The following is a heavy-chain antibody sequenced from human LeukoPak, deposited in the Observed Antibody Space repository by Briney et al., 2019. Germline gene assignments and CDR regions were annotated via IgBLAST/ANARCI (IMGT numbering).Heavy chain of an antibody. CDR2: ISGSGGTT. D-gene: IGHD3-10*01. CDR3: TKSGGSGSLRYFDY. Sequence: GGSLRLSCAASGFTFSTCAMRWVRQSPGKGLEWVSSISGSGGTTYYADSVKGRFTITRVNSKSTLDLQMDSLRAEDTAIYYCTKSGGSGSLRYFDYWGQGTLVTASS. J-gene: IGHJ4*02. V-gene: IGHV3-23*01. CDR1: GFTFSTCA.